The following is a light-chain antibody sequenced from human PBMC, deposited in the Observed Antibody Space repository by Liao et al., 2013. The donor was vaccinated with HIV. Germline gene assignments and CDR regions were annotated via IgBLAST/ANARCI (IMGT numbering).Light chain of an antibody. CDR2: QDF. CDR1: KLGDKY. Sequence: SYELTQPPSVSVSPGQTASITCSGDKLGDKYASWYQQKPGQSPVMIIYQDFQRPSGIPERFSGSNSGNTATLTISRVEAGNEADYYCQVWDTSSDSCVFGGGTKLTVL. CDR3: QVWDTSSDSCV. V-gene: IGLV3-1*01. J-gene: IGLJ3*02.